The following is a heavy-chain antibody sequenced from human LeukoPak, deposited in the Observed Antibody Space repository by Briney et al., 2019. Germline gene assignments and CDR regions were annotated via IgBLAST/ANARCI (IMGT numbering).Heavy chain of an antibody. D-gene: IGHD4-23*01. Sequence: SETLSLTCTVSGASISSHYWSWIRQPPGKGLEWIAFMYYSGSTNYNPSLKSRVTISVDTSKNQFSLKLSSVTAADTAVYYCARRSISGNSWDYFDYWGQGTLVTVSS. CDR3: ARRSISGNSWDYFDY. V-gene: IGHV4-59*08. J-gene: IGHJ4*02. CDR2: MYYSGST. CDR1: GASISSHY.